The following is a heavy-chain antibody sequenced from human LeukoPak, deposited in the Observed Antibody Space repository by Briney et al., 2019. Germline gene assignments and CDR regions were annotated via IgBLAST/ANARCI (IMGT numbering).Heavy chain of an antibody. CDR1: GGSISSYY. J-gene: IGHJ4*02. V-gene: IGHV4-59*01. Sequence: SETLSLTCTVAGGSISSYYWRWIRQPPGKGLEWVGYIYYSGSTNYNPSLKSRVTISVDTSKNQFSLKLSSVTAADTAVYYCARGKVRGVRFDYWGQGTLVTVSS. D-gene: IGHD3-10*01. CDR3: ARGKVRGVRFDY. CDR2: IYYSGST.